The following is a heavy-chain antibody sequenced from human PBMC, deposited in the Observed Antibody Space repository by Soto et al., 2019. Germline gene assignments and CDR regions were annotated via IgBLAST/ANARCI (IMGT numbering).Heavy chain of an antibody. Sequence: QVQLVESGGGVVQPGRSLRLSCAASGFTFSSNGMHWVRQAPGRGLEWVAVISFDGRTTYYADSVKGRVTISRDNSENTLYLQMSNLSDDNTAVYYWTRESNEHYSISTRAFDDWGQGSLVTVSS. CDR1: GFTFSSNG. D-gene: IGHD2-21*01. J-gene: IGHJ4*02. CDR2: ISFDGRTT. V-gene: IGHV3-30*03. CDR3: TRESNEHYSISTRAFDD.